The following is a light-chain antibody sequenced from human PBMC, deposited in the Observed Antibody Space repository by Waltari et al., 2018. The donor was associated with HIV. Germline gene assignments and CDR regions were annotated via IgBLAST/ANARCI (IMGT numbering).Light chain of an antibody. CDR1: TSDVGGYKD. CDR2: EVT. J-gene: IGLJ1*01. Sequence: QSALTQPASVSGSPGQSITIPCTGTTSDVGGYKDVSWYQQHPGKAPKLVIYEVTNRPSGVSIRFSGSKSGNTASLTISELQAEDEADYYCTSYTSRNTRVFGTGTKVTVL. V-gene: IGLV2-14*01. CDR3: TSYTSRNTRV.